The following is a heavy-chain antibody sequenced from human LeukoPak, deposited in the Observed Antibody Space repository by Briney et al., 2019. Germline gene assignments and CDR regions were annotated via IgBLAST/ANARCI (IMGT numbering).Heavy chain of an antibody. CDR1: GYTFTGYY. V-gene: IGHV1-2*02. Sequence: ASVKVSCKASGYTFTGYYMHWVRQAPGQGLEWMGWIDPNSGGTNYAQKFQGRVTMTRDTSISTACMELSRLRSDDTAVYYCARGIAARPDFDFDYWGQGTLVTVSS. CDR2: IDPNSGGT. D-gene: IGHD6-6*01. CDR3: ARGIAARPDFDFDY. J-gene: IGHJ4*02.